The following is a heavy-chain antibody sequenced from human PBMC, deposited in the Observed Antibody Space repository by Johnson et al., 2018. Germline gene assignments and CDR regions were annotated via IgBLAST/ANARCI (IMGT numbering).Heavy chain of an antibody. V-gene: IGHV3-33*01. CDR2: IWFDGSNK. CDR3: ARVGGTYHYDFGMDV. D-gene: IGHD3-16*01. J-gene: IGHJ6*02. Sequence: QVQLVESGGGVVQPGESLRLSCVASGFPFNRYGMHWVRQVPGKGLEWVAVIWFDGSNKYYGDSVKGRFTISRDNSQNTLYLQLNSLRADDTAVYYWARVGGTYHYDFGMDVWGQGTTVTVSS. CDR1: GFPFNRYG.